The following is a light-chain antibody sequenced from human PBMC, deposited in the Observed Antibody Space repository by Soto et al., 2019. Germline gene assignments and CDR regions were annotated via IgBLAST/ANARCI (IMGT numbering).Light chain of an antibody. CDR1: QSVSSSY. V-gene: IGKV3-20*01. Sequence: EIVMAQSPATLSLSPGERATLSCRGSQSVSSSYLAWYQQKPGQAPRLLIYGASSRATGIPDRFSGSGSGTDFTLTISRLEPEDFAVYYCQQYGSSPATFGQGTKVDIK. J-gene: IGKJ1*01. CDR2: GAS. CDR3: QQYGSSPAT.